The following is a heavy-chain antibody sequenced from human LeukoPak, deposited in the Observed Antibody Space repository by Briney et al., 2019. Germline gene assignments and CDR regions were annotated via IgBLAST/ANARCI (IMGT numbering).Heavy chain of an antibody. V-gene: IGHV1-18*01. CDR2: ISAYNGNT. D-gene: IGHD3-10*01. J-gene: IGHJ5*02. Sequence: ASVKVSCKASGYTFTSYGISWVRQAPGQGLEWMGWISAYNGNTNYAQKLQGRVTMTTDTSTSTAHMELRSLRSDDTAVYYCARDSNYGSGSYYMNWFDPWGQGTLVTVSS. CDR1: GYTFTSYG. CDR3: ARDSNYGSGSYYMNWFDP.